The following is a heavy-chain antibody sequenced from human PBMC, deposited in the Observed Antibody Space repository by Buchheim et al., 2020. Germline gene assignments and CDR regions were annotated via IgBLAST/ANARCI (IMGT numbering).Heavy chain of an antibody. D-gene: IGHD3-3*01. CDR3: ATGRYYDFWSGYPKALLL. V-gene: IGHV3-30*02. J-gene: IGHJ4*02. Sequence: VQLVESGGGVVQPGRSLRLSCAASGFTFSSYGMHWVRQAPGKGLEWVAFIRYDGSNKYYADSVKGRFTISRDNSKNTLYLQMNSLRAEDTAVYYCATGRYYDFWSGYPKALLLWGQGTL. CDR1: GFTFSSYG. CDR2: IRYDGSNK.